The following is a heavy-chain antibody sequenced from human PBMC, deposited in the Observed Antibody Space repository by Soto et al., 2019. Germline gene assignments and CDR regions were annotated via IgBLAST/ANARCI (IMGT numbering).Heavy chain of an antibody. D-gene: IGHD3-22*01. J-gene: IGHJ4*02. CDR1: GGSISSGGYY. V-gene: IGHV4-31*03. CDR2: IYYSGNT. Sequence: SETLSLTCTVSGGSISSGGYYWSWIRQHPGKGLEWIGYIYYSGNTYYNPSLKSRVTISVDTSKNQFSLKLSSVTAADTAVYYCARDNGRYYDSSGYLPFDYWGQGTLVTVSS. CDR3: ARDNGRYYDSSGYLPFDY.